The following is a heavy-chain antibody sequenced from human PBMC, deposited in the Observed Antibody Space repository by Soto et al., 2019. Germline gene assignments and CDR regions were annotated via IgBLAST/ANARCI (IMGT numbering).Heavy chain of an antibody. CDR2: INHSGST. D-gene: IGHD6-6*01. CDR1: GGSFSGYY. J-gene: IGHJ5*02. V-gene: IGHV4-34*01. CDR3: ARRMWGNSSSSGSWFDP. Sequence: SETLSLTCAVYGGSFSGYYRSWIRQPPGKGLEWIGEINHSGSTNYNPSLKSRVTISVDTSRNQFSLKLSSVTAADTAVYYCARRMWGNSSSSGSWFDPWGQGTLVTVSS.